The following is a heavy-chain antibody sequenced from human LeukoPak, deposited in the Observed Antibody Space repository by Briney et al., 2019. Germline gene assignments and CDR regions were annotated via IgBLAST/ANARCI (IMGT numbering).Heavy chain of an antibody. Sequence: KPSETLSLTCTVSGGSISSYYWSWIRQPPGKGLEWIGYTYYSGSTNYNPSLKSRVTISVDTSKNQFSLKLSSVTAADTAVYYCARLGYCSGGSCPHPVDYWGQGTLVTVSS. CDR2: TYYSGST. D-gene: IGHD2-15*01. J-gene: IGHJ4*02. CDR3: ARLGYCSGGSCPHPVDY. V-gene: IGHV4-59*08. CDR1: GGSISSYY.